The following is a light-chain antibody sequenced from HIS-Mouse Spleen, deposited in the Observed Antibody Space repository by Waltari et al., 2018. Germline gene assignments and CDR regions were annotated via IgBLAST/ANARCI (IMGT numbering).Light chain of an antibody. V-gene: IGLV2-11*01. CDR3: CSYAGSYRV. J-gene: IGLJ1*01. CDR1: SSDVGGYNY. CDR2: DVS. Sequence: QSALTQPRSVSGSPGQSVTIPCTGTSSDVGGYNYVSRYQQHPGKAPKLMIYDVSKRPSGVPDRFSGSKSGNTASLTISGLQAEDEADYYCCSYAGSYRVFGTGTKVTVL.